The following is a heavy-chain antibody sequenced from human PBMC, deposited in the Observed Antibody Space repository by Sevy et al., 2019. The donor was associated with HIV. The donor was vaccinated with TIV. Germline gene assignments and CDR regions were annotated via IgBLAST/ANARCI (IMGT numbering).Heavy chain of an antibody. Sequence: ASVKVSCKASGYTFTGYYMHWVRQAPGQGLEWMGWINPNSGGTNYAQKFQGRVTMTRDTSISTAYMELSRLRSEDTAVYYCAREGDWYGSGSHDYYYYGMDVWGQGTTVTVSS. CDR2: INPNSGGT. V-gene: IGHV1-2*02. CDR3: AREGDWYGSGSHDYYYYGMDV. J-gene: IGHJ6*02. D-gene: IGHD3-10*01. CDR1: GYTFTGYY.